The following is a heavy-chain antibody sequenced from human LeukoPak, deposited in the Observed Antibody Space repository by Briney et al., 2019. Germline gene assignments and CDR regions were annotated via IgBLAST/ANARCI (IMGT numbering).Heavy chain of an antibody. CDR1: GFTFSSYS. D-gene: IGHD7-27*01. V-gene: IGHV3-21*01. Sequence: GGSLRLSCAASGFTFSSYSMNWVRQAPGKGLEWVSSISSSSSYIYYADSVKGRFTISGDNAKNSLYLQMNSLRAEDTAVYYCARASKWGSITFDYWGQGTLVTVSS. CDR2: ISSSSSYI. J-gene: IGHJ4*02. CDR3: ARASKWGSITFDY.